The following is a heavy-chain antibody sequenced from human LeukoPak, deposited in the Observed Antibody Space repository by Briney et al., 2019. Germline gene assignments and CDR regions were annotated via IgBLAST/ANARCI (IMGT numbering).Heavy chain of an antibody. V-gene: IGHV4-59*01. Sequence: KPSGTLSLTCTVSGGSISSYYWSWIRQPPGKGLEWIGYIYYSGSTNYNPSLKSRVTISVDTSKNQFSLKLSSVTAADTAVYYCAVGGGFWSGYWTPAIDYWGQGTLVTVSS. CDR2: IYYSGST. CDR1: GGSISSYY. CDR3: AVGGGFWSGYWTPAIDY. J-gene: IGHJ4*02. D-gene: IGHD3-3*01.